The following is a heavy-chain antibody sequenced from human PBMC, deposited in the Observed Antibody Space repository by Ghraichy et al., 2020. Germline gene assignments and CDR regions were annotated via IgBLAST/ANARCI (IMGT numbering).Heavy chain of an antibody. CDR3: ARDVTYYDSSGYYNALDY. Sequence: GGSLRLSCAASGFTFSRYWMHWVRQAPGKGLVWVSRINSDGSSTIYADSVKGRFTISRDNAKNTLYLQMNSLRAEDTAVYYCARDVTYYDSSGYYNALDYWGQGTLVTVSS. J-gene: IGHJ4*02. V-gene: IGHV3-74*01. D-gene: IGHD3-22*01. CDR1: GFTFSRYW. CDR2: INSDGSST.